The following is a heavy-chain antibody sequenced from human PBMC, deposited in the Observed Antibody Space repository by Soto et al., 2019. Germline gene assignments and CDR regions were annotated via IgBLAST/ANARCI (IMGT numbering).Heavy chain of an antibody. CDR2: ILYDGNNK. D-gene: IGHD6-6*01. V-gene: IGHV3-30*18. CDR3: AKWARIAARPNYYYGMDV. CDR1: GFTFSAYG. J-gene: IGHJ6*02. Sequence: GGSLRLSCAASGFTFSAYGMHWVRQAPGKGLEWVALILYDGNNKYYADSVKGRFTISRDNSKNTLYLQMNSLRAEDTAVYYCAKWARIAARPNYYYGMDVWGQGTTVTVSS.